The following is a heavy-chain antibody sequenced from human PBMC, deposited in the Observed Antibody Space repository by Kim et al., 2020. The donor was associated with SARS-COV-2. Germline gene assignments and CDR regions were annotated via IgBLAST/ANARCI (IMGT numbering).Heavy chain of an antibody. Sequence: GGSLRLSCAASGFTFSNAWMSWVRQAPGKGLEWVGRIKSKTDGGTTDYAAPVKGRFTISRDDSKNTLYLQMNSLKTADTAVYYCVAPYYYYYGMDVWGQGTTVTVSS. CDR3: VAPYYYYYGMDV. V-gene: IGHV3-15*01. J-gene: IGHJ6*02. CDR2: IKSKTDGGTT. CDR1: GFTFSNAW.